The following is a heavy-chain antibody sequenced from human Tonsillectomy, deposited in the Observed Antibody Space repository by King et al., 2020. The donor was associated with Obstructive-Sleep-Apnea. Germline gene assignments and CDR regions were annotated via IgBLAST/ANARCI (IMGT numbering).Heavy chain of an antibody. J-gene: IGHJ4*02. CDR3: ARWASADSSGYYFDY. CDR1: GGSISSGDYY. D-gene: IGHD3-22*01. Sequence: QLQESGPGLVKPSQTLSLTCTVSGGSISSGDYYWRWIRQPPGKGLEWIGYIYYSGSTYYNPSLKSRVTISVDTSKNQFSLKLSSVTAADTAVYYCARWASADSSGYYFDYWGQGTLVTVSS. CDR2: IYYSGST. V-gene: IGHV4-30-4*01.